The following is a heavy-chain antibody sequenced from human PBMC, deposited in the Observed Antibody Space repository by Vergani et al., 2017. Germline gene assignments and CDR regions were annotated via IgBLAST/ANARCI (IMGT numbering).Heavy chain of an antibody. D-gene: IGHD2-21*01. CDR2: INTNNGDP. J-gene: IGHJ4*03. Sequence: QVLVVQSGSEFKNPGASVKVSCKTSGYTFNTYAICWVRQAPGQGLEWMGWINTNNGDPTYDQDFTGRFIFSLDTSASTAYLEINNLKPEDTAFYYCAREGGPHSIWGQGTLVTVAS. V-gene: IGHV7-4-1*02. CDR3: AREGGPHSI. CDR1: GYTFNTYA.